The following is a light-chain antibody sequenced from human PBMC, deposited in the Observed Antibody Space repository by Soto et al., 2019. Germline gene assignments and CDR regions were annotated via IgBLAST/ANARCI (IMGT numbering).Light chain of an antibody. CDR2: GAS. J-gene: IGKJ5*01. Sequence: EIVMTQSPATLSVSPGERATLSCRASQSVSSNLAWYQQKPGQAPRLLIYGASIRATGIPDRFSGSGSWTEFTLTISSLQSEDFAVYYCQQYNTWPPITFGQGTRLEI. CDR3: QQYNTWPPIT. V-gene: IGKV3-15*01. CDR1: QSVSSN.